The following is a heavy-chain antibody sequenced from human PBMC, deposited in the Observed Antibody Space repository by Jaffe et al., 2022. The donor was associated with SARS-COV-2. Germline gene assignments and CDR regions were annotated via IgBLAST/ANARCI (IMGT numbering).Heavy chain of an antibody. V-gene: IGHV4-31*03. CDR3: ARDVLGGSYSKNWFDP. D-gene: IGHD5-18*01. Sequence: QVQLQESGPGLVKPSQTLSLTCTVSGGSISSGGYYWSWIRQHPGKGLEWIGYIYYSGSTYYNPSLKSRVTISVDTSKNQFSLKLSSVTAADTAVYYCARDVLGGSYSKNWFDPWGQGTLVTVSS. J-gene: IGHJ5*02. CDR1: GGSISSGGYY. CDR2: IYYSGST.